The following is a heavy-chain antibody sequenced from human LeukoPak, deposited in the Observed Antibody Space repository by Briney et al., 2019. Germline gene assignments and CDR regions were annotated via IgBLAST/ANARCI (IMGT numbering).Heavy chain of an antibody. Sequence: GGSLRLSCAASGFTFSHCAVSWVRQAPGKGLEWVSSINTGGGAYYADSVKGRFTISRDNSMNTLYLQMNSLRAEDTAVYYCAKVPRGHYFDYWGQGTLVTVSS. CDR1: GFTFSHCA. CDR3: AKVPRGHYFDY. V-gene: IGHV3-23*01. D-gene: IGHD3-10*01. CDR2: INTGGGA. J-gene: IGHJ4*02.